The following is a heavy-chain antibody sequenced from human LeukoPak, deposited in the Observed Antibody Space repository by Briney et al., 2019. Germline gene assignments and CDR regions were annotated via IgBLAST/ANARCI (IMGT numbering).Heavy chain of an antibody. CDR3: ARGRDRSKAGDL. V-gene: IGHV4-34*01. J-gene: IGHJ5*02. CDR1: GGSCDDYY. CDR2: IHPHGIF. Sequence: PSETLSLTCDLSGGSCDDYYCSWIRQPPGKGLEWIGEIHPHGIFYYNSSLMSRVTISIDTSKRQFSLRLTSVTAADTAFYYCARGRDRSKAGDLWGQGSLVTVSS. D-gene: IGHD5-24*01.